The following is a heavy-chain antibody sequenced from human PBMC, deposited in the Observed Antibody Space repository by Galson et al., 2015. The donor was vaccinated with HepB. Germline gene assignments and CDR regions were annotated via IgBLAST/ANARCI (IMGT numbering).Heavy chain of an antibody. Sequence: SVKVSCKASGYTFTGYYLHWVRQAPGQGLEWMGQINPNNGGTNYAQRFQGRVTISVDTSKNQFSLKLSSVTAADTAVYYCARGASGYEIRYYFDYWGQGTLVTVSS. D-gene: IGHD5-12*01. V-gene: IGHV1-2*06. CDR1: GYTFTGYY. J-gene: IGHJ4*02. CDR2: INPNNGGT. CDR3: ARGASGYEIRYYFDY.